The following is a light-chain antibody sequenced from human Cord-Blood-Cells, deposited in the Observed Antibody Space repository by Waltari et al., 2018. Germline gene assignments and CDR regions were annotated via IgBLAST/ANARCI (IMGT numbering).Light chain of an antibody. Sequence: DIVMTQSSHSLAVSPGERATINSKSSQSVLYSSNNKNYLAWYQQKPGQPPKLLIYWASTRESGVPDRFSGSGSGTDFTLTISSLQAEDVAVYYCQQYYSTPYTFGQGTKLEIK. J-gene: IGKJ2*01. V-gene: IGKV4-1*01. CDR2: WAS. CDR3: QQYYSTPYT. CDR1: QSVLYSSNNKNY.